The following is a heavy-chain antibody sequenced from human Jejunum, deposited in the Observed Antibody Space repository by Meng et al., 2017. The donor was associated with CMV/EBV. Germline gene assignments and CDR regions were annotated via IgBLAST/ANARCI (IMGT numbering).Heavy chain of an antibody. CDR1: GFIFETYA. CDR3: ARGGGYSYERFYFDY. V-gene: IGHV3-23*01. J-gene: IGHJ4*02. Sequence: SGFIFETYAMSGVRQAPGKGLEWVSTISAGGATTYYADSVRGQFTMSRDNSDNTLYLQMDSLRAEDTAVYYCARGGGYSYERFYFDYWGQGTLVTVSS. CDR2: ISAGGATT. D-gene: IGHD5-18*01.